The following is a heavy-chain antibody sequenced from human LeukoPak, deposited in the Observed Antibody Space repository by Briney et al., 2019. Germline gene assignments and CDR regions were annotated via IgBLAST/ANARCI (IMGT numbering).Heavy chain of an antibody. J-gene: IGHJ4*02. CDR3: ARDWRIGYCSGGSCYSGDY. Sequence: ASVKVSCKASGYTFTGYYMHWVRQAHGHWLEWMGWINPNSGGTNYAQKFQGRVTMTRDTSISTAYMEMSRLRSDDTAVYYCARDWRIGYCSGGSCYSGDYWGQGTLVTVSS. D-gene: IGHD2-15*01. V-gene: IGHV1-2*02. CDR2: INPNSGGT. CDR1: GYTFTGYY.